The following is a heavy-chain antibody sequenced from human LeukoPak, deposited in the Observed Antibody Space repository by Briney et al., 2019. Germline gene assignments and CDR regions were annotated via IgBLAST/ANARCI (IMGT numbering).Heavy chain of an antibody. CDR1: GDTISSGGYY. CDR2: IYHSGST. CDR3: ARHYGSSDAFDI. Sequence: SETLSLTCTVSGDTISSGGYYWSWIRQPPGKGLEWIGYIYHSGSTYYNPSLKSRVTISVDTSKNQFSLKLSSVTAADTAVYYCARHYGSSDAFDIWGQGTMVTVSS. D-gene: IGHD6-6*01. J-gene: IGHJ3*02. V-gene: IGHV4-30-2*03.